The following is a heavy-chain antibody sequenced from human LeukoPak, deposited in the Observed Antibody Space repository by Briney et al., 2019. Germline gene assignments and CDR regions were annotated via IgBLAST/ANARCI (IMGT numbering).Heavy chain of an antibody. J-gene: IGHJ3*02. V-gene: IGHV3-11*01. D-gene: IGHD4-11*01. CDR3: ARDLGTPTVTTAFDI. Sequence: PGGSLRLSCAASGFIFSDYYMSWIRQAPGKGLEWIAYISRSGLTIYYPDSVKGRFTISRDNAKNSLFLQMNSLRADDTAVYYCARDLGTPTVTTAFDIWGQGTMVTVSS. CDR2: ISRSGLTI. CDR1: GFIFSDYY.